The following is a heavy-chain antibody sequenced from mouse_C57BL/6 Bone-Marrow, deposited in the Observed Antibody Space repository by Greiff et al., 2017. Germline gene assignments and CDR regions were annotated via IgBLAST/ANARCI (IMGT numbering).Heavy chain of an antibody. CDR2: IRSKSSNYAT. CDR1: GFTFNTYA. Sequence: EVMLVESGGGLVQPKGSLKLSCAASGFTFNTYAMHWVRQAPGKGLEWVARIRSKSSNYATYYADSVKDRFTISRDDSQSMLYLQMNNLKTEDTAMYYCVRDYYYGSSGFAYWGQGTLVTVSA. V-gene: IGHV10-3*01. J-gene: IGHJ3*01. D-gene: IGHD1-1*01. CDR3: VRDYYYGSSGFAY.